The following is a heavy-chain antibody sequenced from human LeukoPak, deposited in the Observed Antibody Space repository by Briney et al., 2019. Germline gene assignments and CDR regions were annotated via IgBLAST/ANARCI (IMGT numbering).Heavy chain of an antibody. Sequence: SETLSLTCAVSGYSISSGYYWGWSRPPPGKGLEGVGIIYHSGSTYYNPSLKSRVTISVDTSKNQFSLKLSSVTAADTAVYYCARLTYTSCYEGYCYYYYMDVWGKGTTVTVSS. CDR2: IYHSGST. CDR1: GYSISSGYY. J-gene: IGHJ6*03. CDR3: ARLTYTSCYEGYCYYYYMDV. V-gene: IGHV4-38-2*01. D-gene: IGHD2-2*01.